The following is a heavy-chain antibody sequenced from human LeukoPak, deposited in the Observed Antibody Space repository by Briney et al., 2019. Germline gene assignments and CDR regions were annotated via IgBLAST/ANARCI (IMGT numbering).Heavy chain of an antibody. Sequence: GGSLRLSCAASGFTFSSYWMHWVRQAPGKGLVWVSRINSDGSSTSYADSVKGRFTISRDNAKNTLCLQMNSLRAEDTAVYYCARDRLTCTNGVCYSEGFDYWGQGTLVTVSS. V-gene: IGHV3-74*01. D-gene: IGHD2-8*01. J-gene: IGHJ4*02. CDR3: ARDRLTCTNGVCYSEGFDY. CDR1: GFTFSSYW. CDR2: INSDGSST.